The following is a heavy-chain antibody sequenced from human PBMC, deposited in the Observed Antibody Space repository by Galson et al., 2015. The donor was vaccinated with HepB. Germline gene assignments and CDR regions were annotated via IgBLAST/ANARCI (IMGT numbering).Heavy chain of an antibody. Sequence: SLRLSCAASGFTFSSYGMHWVRQAPGKGLEWVAVISYDGSNKYYADSVKGRFTISRDNSKNTLYLQMNSLRAEDTAVYYCARDVPTGYSSGCFDYWGQGTLVTVSS. D-gene: IGHD6-19*01. CDR2: ISYDGSNK. J-gene: IGHJ4*02. CDR1: GFTFSSYG. CDR3: ARDVPTGYSSGCFDY. V-gene: IGHV3-30*03.